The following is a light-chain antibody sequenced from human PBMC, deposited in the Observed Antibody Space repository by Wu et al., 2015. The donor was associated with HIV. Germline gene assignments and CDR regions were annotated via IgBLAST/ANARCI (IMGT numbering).Light chain of an antibody. V-gene: IGKV3-20*01. CDR1: ESLTRNY. Sequence: EIVLTQSPGTLSLSPGERATLSCRASESLTRNYLAWYQQKPGQAPRLLIYGAFNRATGIPGRFSGSGSGTEFTLTISSLQPDDFATYYCQQYSIMGSFGQGTKVEIK. J-gene: IGKJ1*01. CDR2: GAF. CDR3: QQYSIMGS.